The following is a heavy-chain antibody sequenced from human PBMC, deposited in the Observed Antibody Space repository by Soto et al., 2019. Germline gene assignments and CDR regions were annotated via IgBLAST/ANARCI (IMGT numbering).Heavy chain of an antibody. CDR1: GFNFSSYS. D-gene: IGHD6-13*01. J-gene: IGHJ4*01. CDR2: ISGGGGTS. V-gene: IGHV3-23*01. Sequence: DVELLESGGGLVQPGGSLRLSCAASGFNFSSYSMTWVRRAPGKGLEWVAAISGGGGTSYFADSVRGRFTISRDNAKNTLDLHLSSLSVEDKAEYVGAKGLVSSWTIDYWGHGTLVTVSS. CDR3: AKGLVSSWTIDY.